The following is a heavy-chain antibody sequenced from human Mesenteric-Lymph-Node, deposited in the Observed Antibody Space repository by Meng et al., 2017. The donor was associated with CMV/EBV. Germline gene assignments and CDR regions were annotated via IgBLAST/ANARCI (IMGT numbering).Heavy chain of an antibody. J-gene: IGHJ4*02. CDR1: GFILSDHH. V-gene: IGHV3-72*01. Sequence: SGFILSDHHMDWVRQAPGKGLEWVGHSRNKTNSHNTKYAASVKGRFTISRDDSKKSLYLQMNSLKTEDTAVYFCVRVLQGGGYFFDYWGQGTLVTVSS. D-gene: IGHD3-10*01. CDR3: VRVLQGGGYFFDY. CDR2: SRNKTNSHNT.